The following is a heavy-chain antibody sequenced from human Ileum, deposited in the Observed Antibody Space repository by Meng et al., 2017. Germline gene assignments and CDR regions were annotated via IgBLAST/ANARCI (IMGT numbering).Heavy chain of an antibody. V-gene: IGHV3-23*01. D-gene: IGHD3-9*01. CDR1: GFTFRSYG. Sequence: GESLKISCAASGFTFRSYGMTWVRQAPGKGLEWVSTSGTVGDTYYADSVKGRFTISRDSSKNTLYLQMNSLRAEDTAVYYCAKYIDFGPSRHFDYWGQGTLVTVSS. CDR2: SGTVGDT. CDR3: AKYIDFGPSRHFDY. J-gene: IGHJ4*02.